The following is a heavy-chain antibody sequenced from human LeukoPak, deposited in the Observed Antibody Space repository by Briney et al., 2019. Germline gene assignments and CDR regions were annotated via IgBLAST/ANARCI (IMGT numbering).Heavy chain of an antibody. J-gene: IGHJ4*02. D-gene: IGHD6-6*01. CDR2: ISIGGSTT. CDR3: ARDAEYSSLYYFDY. V-gene: IGHV3-21*01. Sequence: PGGSLRLSCAASGLTFSSYSMDWGRQAPGKGLVWVSCISIGGSTTYYADSVKGRFTISRDNAKNSLCLQMNSLRAEDTAVSYCARDAEYSSLYYFDYWGQGTLVTVSS. CDR1: GLTFSSYS.